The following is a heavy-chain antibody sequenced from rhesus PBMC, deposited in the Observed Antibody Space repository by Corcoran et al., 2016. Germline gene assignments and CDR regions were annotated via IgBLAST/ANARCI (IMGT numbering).Heavy chain of an antibody. D-gene: IGHD3-3*01. J-gene: IGHJ5-2*02. V-gene: IGHV4-65*02. CDR3: ASPLYYNIWTGYYNSLDV. CDR1: GGSMSSSNW. Sequence: QVQLQESGPGLVKPSETLSLTCAVSGGSMSSSNWWSWIRQPPGTGLEWVGDISGTSGRSYYNPSIKSRVTISKDTSKNQFSLKLSSVTAAVTAVYYCASPLYYNIWTGYYNSLDVWGRGVLVTVSS. CDR2: ISGTSGRS.